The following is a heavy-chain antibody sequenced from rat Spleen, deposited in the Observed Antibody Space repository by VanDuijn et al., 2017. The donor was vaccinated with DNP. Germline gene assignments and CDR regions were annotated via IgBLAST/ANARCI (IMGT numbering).Heavy chain of an antibody. CDR2: ISYSGST. V-gene: IGHV3-1*01. CDR3: ARYVHYGYPSVYYFDY. D-gene: IGHD1-6*01. J-gene: IGHJ2*01. Sequence: EVQLQESGPGLVKPSQSLSLTCSVTGYSITSNYWGWIRKFPGNKMEWIGHISYSGSTSYNPSLKSRISITRDTSKNQFFLQLNSVTTEDTATYYCARYVHYGYPSVYYFDYWGQGVMVTVSS. CDR1: GYSITSNY.